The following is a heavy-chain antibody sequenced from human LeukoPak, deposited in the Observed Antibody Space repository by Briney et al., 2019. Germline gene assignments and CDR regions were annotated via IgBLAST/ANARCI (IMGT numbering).Heavy chain of an antibody. CDR3: AREITYHYDSSGYYYITSCFDY. V-gene: IGHV7-4-1*02. Sequence: ASVKVSCKASGYTFTSYAMNWVRQAPGQGLEWMGWINTNTGNPTYAQGFTGRIVFSLDTSVSTAYLQISSLKAEDTAVYYCAREITYHYDSSGYYYITSCFDYWGQGTLVTVSS. CDR1: GYTFTSYA. D-gene: IGHD3-22*01. CDR2: INTNTGNP. J-gene: IGHJ4*02.